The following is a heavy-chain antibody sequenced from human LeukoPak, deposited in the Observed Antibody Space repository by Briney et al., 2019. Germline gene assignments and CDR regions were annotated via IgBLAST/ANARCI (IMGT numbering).Heavy chain of an antibody. CDR3: ARSLQITKYYYDSSLRARCFDY. D-gene: IGHD3-22*01. J-gene: IGHJ4*02. CDR2: IYYSGST. CDR1: GGPISSSSYY. Sequence: SETLSLTCTVSGGPISSSSYYWGWIRQPPGKGLEWIGSIYYSGSTNYNPSLKSRVTISVDTSKNQFSLKLSSVTAADTAVYYCARSLQITKYYYDSSLRARCFDYWGQGTLVTVSS. V-gene: IGHV4-39*07.